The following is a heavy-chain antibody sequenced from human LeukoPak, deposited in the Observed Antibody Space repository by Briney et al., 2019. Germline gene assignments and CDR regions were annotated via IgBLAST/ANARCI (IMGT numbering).Heavy chain of an antibody. V-gene: IGHV4-59*08. CDR2: IYYSESA. D-gene: IGHD3-22*01. CDR3: ARVGGYPLSAFDI. CDR1: GGSLRSYY. Sequence: SETLSLTCTVSGGSLRSYYWSWIRQPPGKGLEWIGYIYYSESANYNPSLKSRITISVDTSKNQFSLNLNSVTAADTAVYYCARVGGYPLSAFDIWGQGTMVTVSS. J-gene: IGHJ3*02.